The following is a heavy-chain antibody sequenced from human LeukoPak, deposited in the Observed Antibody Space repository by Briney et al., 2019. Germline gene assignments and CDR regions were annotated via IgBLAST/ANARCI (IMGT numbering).Heavy chain of an antibody. CDR1: GFTFSSYG. CDR3: AKDLWSWLSPLLVDY. V-gene: IGHV3-30*18. D-gene: IGHD3-22*01. J-gene: IGHJ4*02. Sequence: PGRSLRLSCAASGFTFSSYGMHWVRQAPGKGLEWVAVISYDGSNKYYADSVKGRFTISRDNSKNTLYLQMNSLRAEDTAVYYCAKDLWSWLSPLLVDYWGQGTLVTVSS. CDR2: ISYDGSNK.